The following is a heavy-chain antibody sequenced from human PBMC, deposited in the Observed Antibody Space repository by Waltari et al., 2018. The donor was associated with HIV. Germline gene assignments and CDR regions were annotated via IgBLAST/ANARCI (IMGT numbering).Heavy chain of an antibody. V-gene: IGHV1-2*02. CDR1: GYTVTGYY. Sequence: VQLVQSGAAVKSPGDSVKVSCKAAGYTVTGYYIQWVSKAPGQGLEWMGWINPNSGDTNYAQKFQGRVIMTRDTSINTVYMELSRLTSDDTAVYYCTRVGFGSGTYYFPGGYWGQGTLVTVSS. CDR3: TRVGFGSGTYYFPGGY. D-gene: IGHD3-10*01. J-gene: IGHJ4*02. CDR2: INPNSGDT.